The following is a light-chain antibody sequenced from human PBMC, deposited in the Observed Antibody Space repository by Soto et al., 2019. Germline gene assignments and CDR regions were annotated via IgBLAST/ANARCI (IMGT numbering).Light chain of an antibody. CDR2: WAS. J-gene: IGKJ4*01. Sequence: DIVMTQSPDSLAVSLGERATINCKSSQSVLYSSNNKNCLAWYQQKPGQPPKLLIYWASTRESGVPDRLSGSGSGTDFTLTISSLQAEDVAVYYCQQYYSTPLAFGGGTKVEIK. V-gene: IGKV4-1*01. CDR3: QQYYSTPLA. CDR1: QSVLYSSNNKNC.